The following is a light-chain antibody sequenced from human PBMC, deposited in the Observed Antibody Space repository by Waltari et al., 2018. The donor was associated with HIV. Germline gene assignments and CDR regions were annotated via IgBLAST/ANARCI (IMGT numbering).Light chain of an antibody. CDR1: ALPRRN. J-gene: IGLJ3*02. Sequence: GDALPRRNAYWYQQKSGQAPVLVIYDDNKRPSGIPERFSGSTSGTMATLTVSRAQVEDEADYYCYSTDTTGYQRVFGGGTKLTVL. CDR3: YSTDTTGYQRV. CDR2: DDN. V-gene: IGLV3-10*01.